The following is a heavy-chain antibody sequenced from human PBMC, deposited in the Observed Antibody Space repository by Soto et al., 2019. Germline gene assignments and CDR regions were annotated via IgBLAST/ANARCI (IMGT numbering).Heavy chain of an antibody. CDR1: GFTFSNAW. Sequence: SGGSLRLSCAASGFTFSNAWMNWVRQAPGKGLEWVGRIKSKTDGGTTDYAAPVKGRFTISRDDSKNTLYLQMNSLKTEDTAVYYCTTAQYYYDSSGYYPHRVLDYWGQGTLVTVSS. CDR3: TTAQYYYDSSGYYPHRVLDY. D-gene: IGHD3-22*01. CDR2: IKSKTDGGTT. V-gene: IGHV3-15*07. J-gene: IGHJ4*02.